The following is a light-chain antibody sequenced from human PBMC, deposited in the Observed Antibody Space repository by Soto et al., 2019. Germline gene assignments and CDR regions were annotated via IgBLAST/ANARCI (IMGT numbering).Light chain of an antibody. CDR1: QGISSW. CDR2: DAS. Sequence: IQNTLSPYPLSASVGDSVTITCRASQGISSWLAWYQQKPGKAPKFLIYDASNLESGVPSSFSGSGSGTEFTLAISSLQPDDFATYYCQHYNSYSGTFGQGTKVDIK. CDR3: QHYNSYSGT. V-gene: IGKV1-5*01. J-gene: IGKJ1*01.